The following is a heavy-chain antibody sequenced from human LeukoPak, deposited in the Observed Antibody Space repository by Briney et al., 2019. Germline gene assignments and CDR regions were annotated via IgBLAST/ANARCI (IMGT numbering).Heavy chain of an antibody. CDR3: AKEPELYYYDSSGYGGGVY. D-gene: IGHD3-22*01. V-gene: IGHV3-23*01. CDR2: ISGSGGST. J-gene: IGHJ4*02. CDR1: GSTFSSYA. Sequence: PGGSLRLSCAASGSTFSSYAMSWVRQAPGKGLEWVSAISGSGGSTYYADSVKGRFTISRDNSKNTLYLQMNSLRAEDTAVYYCAKEPELYYYDSSGYGGGVYWGQGTLVTVSS.